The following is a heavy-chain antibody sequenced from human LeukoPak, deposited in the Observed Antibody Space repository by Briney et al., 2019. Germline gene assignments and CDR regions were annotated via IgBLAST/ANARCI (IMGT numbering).Heavy chain of an antibody. J-gene: IGHJ4*02. Sequence: PGGSLRLSCAASGFTFSSYAMNWVRQAPGKGLEWVSTVSGNGGSTYYVDSVKGRLTISRDNSKNTLYLQMNSLRAEDTAVYYCARGGDSGWYFDYWGQGTLVTVSS. V-gene: IGHV3-23*01. D-gene: IGHD5-12*01. CDR1: GFTFSSYA. CDR3: ARGGDSGWYFDY. CDR2: VSGNGGST.